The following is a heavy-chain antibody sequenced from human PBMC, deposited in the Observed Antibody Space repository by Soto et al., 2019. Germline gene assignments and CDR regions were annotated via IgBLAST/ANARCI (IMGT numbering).Heavy chain of an antibody. Sequence: EAQLVESWGGLVQPGGSLRLSCAASGFTFSNYEMHLVRQAPGKGLEYVSGISNNGAHTDYAKSVKGRFTISRDNSENTLDLQMCSLRAEDMALYYWPRRSYGRRCPNVYLDIWGKGPTVNVSS. J-gene: IGHJ6*03. CDR1: GFTFSNYE. D-gene: IGHD5-18*01. V-gene: IGHV3-64*01. CDR3: PRRSYGRRCPNVYLDI. CDR2: ISNNGAHT.